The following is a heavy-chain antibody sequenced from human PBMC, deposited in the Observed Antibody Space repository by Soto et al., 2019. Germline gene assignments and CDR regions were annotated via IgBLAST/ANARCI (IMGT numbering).Heavy chain of an antibody. CDR3: ARGGPYYYFDY. CDR2: IYHSGST. Sequence: PSETLSLTCAVSGGSISSGGYSWSWIRQPPGKGLEWIGYIYHSGSTYYNPSLKSRVTISVDTSKNQFSLKLSSVTAADTAVYYCARGGPYYYFDYWGQGTLVTVSS. D-gene: IGHD2-21*01. V-gene: IGHV4-30-2*01. CDR1: GGSISSGGYS. J-gene: IGHJ4*02.